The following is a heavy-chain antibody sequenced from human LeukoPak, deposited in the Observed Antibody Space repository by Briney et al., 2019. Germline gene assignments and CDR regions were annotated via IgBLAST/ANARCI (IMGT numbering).Heavy chain of an antibody. V-gene: IGHV6-1*01. CDR2: TYYRSKWYN. J-gene: IGHJ5*02. D-gene: IGHD3-10*01. Sequence: SHTLSLTCAISGDSVSSNGAAWNWIRQSPSRGLEWLGRTYYRSKWYNDYAVSVKSRITINPDTSKNQFSLQLNSVTPEDTAVYYCARGETFRGVIISSWFDPWGQGTLVTVSS. CDR3: ARGETFRGVIISSWFDP. CDR1: GDSVSSNGAA.